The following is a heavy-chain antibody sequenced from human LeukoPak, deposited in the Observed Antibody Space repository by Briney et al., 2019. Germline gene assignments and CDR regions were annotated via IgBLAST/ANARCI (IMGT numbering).Heavy chain of an antibody. J-gene: IGHJ4*02. CDR3: ATYRLGAATFDY. V-gene: IGHV4-39*01. Sequence: SETLSLTCTVSGGSISSSIYYWGWIRQPPGKGLEWIGSIHHSGTTYYNPSLKSRVTISVDTSKNQFSLKLSSVTAADTAVYYCATYRLGAATFDYWGQGTLVTVSS. CDR1: GGSISSSIYY. CDR2: IHHSGTT. D-gene: IGHD6-13*01.